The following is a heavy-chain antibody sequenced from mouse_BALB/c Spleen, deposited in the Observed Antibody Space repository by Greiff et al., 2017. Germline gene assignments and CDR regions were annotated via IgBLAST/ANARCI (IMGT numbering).Heavy chain of an antibody. D-gene: IGHD2-3*01. J-gene: IGHJ2*01. V-gene: IGHV1-4*01. CDR2: INPSSGYT. Sequence: QVQLQQSGAELARPGASVKMSCKASGYTFTSYTMHWVKQRPGQGLEWIGYINPSSGYTNYNQKFKDKATLTADKSSSTAYMQLSSLTSEDSAVYYCASQDGYYGYFDYWGQGTTLTVSS. CDR3: ASQDGYYGYFDY. CDR1: GYTFTSYT.